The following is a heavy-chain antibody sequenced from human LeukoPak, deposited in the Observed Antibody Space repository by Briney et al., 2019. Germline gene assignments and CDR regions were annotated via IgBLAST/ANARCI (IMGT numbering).Heavy chain of an antibody. J-gene: IGHJ1*01. Sequence: PSETLSLTCTVSGGSISSYYWSWIRQPPGKGLEWIGYIYYSGSTNYNPSLKSRVTISVDTSKNQFSLKLSSVTAADTAVYYCARGSRWKWFAGYFQHWGQGTLVTVSS. D-gene: IGHD3-22*01. CDR1: GGSISSYY. CDR3: ARGSRWKWFAGYFQH. V-gene: IGHV4-59*01. CDR2: IYYSGST.